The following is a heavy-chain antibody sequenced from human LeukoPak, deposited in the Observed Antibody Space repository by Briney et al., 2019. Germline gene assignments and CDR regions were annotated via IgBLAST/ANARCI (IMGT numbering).Heavy chain of an antibody. J-gene: IGHJ4*02. D-gene: IGHD1-26*01. CDR2: IYHSGST. V-gene: IGHV4-38-2*02. CDR1: GYSISSGYY. Sequence: PSETLSLTCTVSGYSISSGYYWGWIRQPPGKGLEWIGSIYHSGSTYYNPSLKSRVTISVDTSKNQFSLKLSSVTAADTAVYYCARDSGSYSGLDYWGQGTLVTVSS. CDR3: ARDSGSYSGLDY.